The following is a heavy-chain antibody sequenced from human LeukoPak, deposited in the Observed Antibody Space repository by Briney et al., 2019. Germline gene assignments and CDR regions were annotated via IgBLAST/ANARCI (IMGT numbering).Heavy chain of an antibody. CDR1: GGSISSSSYY. D-gene: IGHD6-13*01. CDR3: ASYDSSSWYRDY. V-gene: IGHV4-39*01. Sequence: PSETLSLTCTVSGGSISSSSYYWGWIRQPPGKGLEWIGSIYYSGSTYYNPSLKSRVTISVDTPKNQFSLKLSSVTAADTAVYYCASYDSSSWYRDYWGQGTLVTVPS. CDR2: IYYSGST. J-gene: IGHJ4*02.